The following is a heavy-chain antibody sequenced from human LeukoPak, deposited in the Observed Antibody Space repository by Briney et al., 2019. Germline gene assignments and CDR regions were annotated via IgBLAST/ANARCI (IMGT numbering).Heavy chain of an antibody. CDR3: VRDLLDHNERSGSRY. CDR1: GFTFSSYV. V-gene: IGHV3-74*01. D-gene: IGHD3-22*01. CDR2: INHDATNI. J-gene: IGHJ4*02. Sequence: GGSLRLSCAASGFTFSSYVMHWVRQAPGKGLVWVSRINHDATNIIYADSVKGRFTISRDNAKNTLHLQMDSLRADDTAVYYCVRDLLDHNERSGSRYWGQGTLVTVSS.